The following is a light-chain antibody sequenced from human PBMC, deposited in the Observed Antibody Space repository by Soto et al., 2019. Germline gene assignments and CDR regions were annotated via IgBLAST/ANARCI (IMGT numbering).Light chain of an antibody. CDR3: QQYGSSPWT. V-gene: IGKV3-20*01. CDR1: QTGTLDY. Sequence: EIGLTQAPGTLSLSPRDRATLSCRAMQTGTLDYLAWYYQKPGQPPRVLIHGASSRAPGLPDRFSDSGTGTDFTLTITRPEPEAFAVYYCQQYGSSPWTFGQGTKV. J-gene: IGKJ1*01. CDR2: GAS.